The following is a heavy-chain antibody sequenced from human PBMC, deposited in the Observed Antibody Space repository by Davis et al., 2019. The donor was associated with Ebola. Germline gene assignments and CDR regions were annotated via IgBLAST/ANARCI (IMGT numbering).Heavy chain of an antibody. CDR3: AREPTGNYYYFYGMDV. D-gene: IGHD4-17*01. J-gene: IGHJ6*04. V-gene: IGHV3-23*03. Sequence: GESLKISCAASGFTFRAYAMSWVRQAPGRGLEWVSGIYGGDTHYADSVKGRFTIYRDNSKNTLHLQMNSLRVEDTAVYFCAREPTGNYYYFYGMDVWGKGTTVSVSS. CDR2: IYGGDT. CDR1: GFTFRAYA.